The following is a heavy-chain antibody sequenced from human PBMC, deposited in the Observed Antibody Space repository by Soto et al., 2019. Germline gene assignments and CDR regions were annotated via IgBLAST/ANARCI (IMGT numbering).Heavy chain of an antibody. V-gene: IGHV4-59*01. J-gene: IGHJ3*02. CDR3: ARSSNYYDSSPQNI. D-gene: IGHD3-22*01. CDR2: IYYSGST. Sequence: QVQLQESGPGLVKPSETLSLTCTVSGGSISSYYWSWIRQPPGKGLEWIGYIYYSGSTNYNPSLKSRVTISVDTSKNQFSLKLSSVTAADTAVYYCARSSNYYDSSPQNIWGQGTMVTVSS. CDR1: GGSISSYY.